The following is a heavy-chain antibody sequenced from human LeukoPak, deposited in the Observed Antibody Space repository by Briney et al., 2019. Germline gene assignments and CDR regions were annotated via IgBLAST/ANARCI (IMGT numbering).Heavy chain of an antibody. J-gene: IGHJ4*02. CDR1: GGSISSSSYY. D-gene: IGHD6-6*01. V-gene: IGHV4-31*03. Sequence: SETLSLTCTVSGGSISSSSYYWGWIRQHPGKGLEWIGYIYYSGSTYYNPSLKSRVTISVDTSKNQFSLKLSSVTAADTAVYYCASSRSSSRMVGWGQGTLVTVSS. CDR2: IYYSGST. CDR3: ASSRSSSRMVG.